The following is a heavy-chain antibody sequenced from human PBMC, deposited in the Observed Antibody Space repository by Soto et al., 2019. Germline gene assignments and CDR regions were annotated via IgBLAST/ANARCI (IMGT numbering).Heavy chain of an antibody. Sequence: QVQLQESGPGLVKPSQTLSLTCTVSGGSISSGGYYWSWIRPHPGQGLAWIGYIYYSGSTYYKPSLKRRVAISGDTSKNQFSLRLSAVTAADTAVYYCARLFLGGGLGAKSFDYWGQGTLVTV. CDR3: ARLFLGGGLGAKSFDY. V-gene: IGHV4-31*03. CDR1: GGSISSGGYY. J-gene: IGHJ4*02. D-gene: IGHD1-26*01. CDR2: IYYSGST.